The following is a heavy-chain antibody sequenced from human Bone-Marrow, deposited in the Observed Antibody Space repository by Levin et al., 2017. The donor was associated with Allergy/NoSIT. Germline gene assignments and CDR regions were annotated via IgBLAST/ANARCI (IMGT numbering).Heavy chain of an antibody. J-gene: IGHJ3*02. V-gene: IGHV4-31*03. D-gene: IGHD3-10*01. CDR1: GGSISSGGYY. CDR2: IYYSGST. Sequence: LRLSCTVSGGSISSGGYYWSWIRQHPGKGLEWIGYIYYSGSTYYNPSLKSRVTISVDTSKNQFSLKLSSVTAADTAVYYCARELRGGGYYPAIDAFDIWGQGTMVTVSS. CDR3: ARELRGGGYYPAIDAFDI.